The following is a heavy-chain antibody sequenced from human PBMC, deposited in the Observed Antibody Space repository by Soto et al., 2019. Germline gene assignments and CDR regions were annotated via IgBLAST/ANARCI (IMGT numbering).Heavy chain of an antibody. J-gene: IGHJ6*02. Sequence: ASEKVSCKASGGTFSSYAISWVRQAPGQGLEWMGGIIPIFGTANYAQKFQGRVTITADESTSTAYMELSSLRSEDTAVYYCARKGGYGDYYYGMDVWGQGTTVTVSS. D-gene: IGHD4-17*01. CDR3: ARKGGYGDYYYGMDV. CDR1: GGTFSSYA. CDR2: IIPIFGTA. V-gene: IGHV1-69*13.